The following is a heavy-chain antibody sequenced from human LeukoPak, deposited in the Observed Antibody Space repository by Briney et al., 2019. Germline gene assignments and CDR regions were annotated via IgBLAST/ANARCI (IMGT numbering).Heavy chain of an antibody. Sequence: ASVKVSCKASGYTFTTSAINWVRQAPGQGLEWMGWINTNTGNPTYAQDFRGRFVFSLDTSVSTAYLQISSLKAEDTAVYYCARGPGSGSYYTPFPWGQGTLVTVSS. CDR3: ARGPGSGSYYTPFP. D-gene: IGHD1-26*01. J-gene: IGHJ5*02. V-gene: IGHV7-4-1*02. CDR1: GYTFTTSA. CDR2: INTNTGNP.